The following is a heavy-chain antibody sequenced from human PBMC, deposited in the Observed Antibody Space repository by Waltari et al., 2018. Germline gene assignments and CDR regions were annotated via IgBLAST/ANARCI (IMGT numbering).Heavy chain of an antibody. D-gene: IGHD6-19*01. CDR1: GGTFSSYA. CDR2: IIPIFGTA. CDR3: ASPASIAVAGTRYFQH. Sequence: QVQLVQSGAEVKKPGSSVKVSCKASGGTFSSYAISWVRQAPGQGLEWMGGIIPIFGTAKYAQKFQGRVTITADESTSTAYMELSSLRSEDTAVYYCASPASIAVAGTRYFQHWGQGTLVTVSS. V-gene: IGHV1-69*01. J-gene: IGHJ1*01.